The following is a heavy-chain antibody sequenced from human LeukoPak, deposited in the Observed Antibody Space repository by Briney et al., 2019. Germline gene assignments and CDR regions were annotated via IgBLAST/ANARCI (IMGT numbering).Heavy chain of an antibody. J-gene: IGHJ4*02. Sequence: SETLSDTCTDAGGSISSYFESWIPQPPGKGLEWIGYIYYSGSTNYNPSLKSRLTISVDTSKNQFSLKLSSVTAADTAVYYCARVGGWNELVYWGQGTLVTVSS. CDR3: ARVGGWNELVY. V-gene: IGHV4-59*01. CDR2: IYYSGST. D-gene: IGHD1-1*01. CDR1: GGSISSYF.